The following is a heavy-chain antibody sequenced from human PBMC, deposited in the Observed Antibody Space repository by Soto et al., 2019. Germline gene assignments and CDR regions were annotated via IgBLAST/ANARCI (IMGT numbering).Heavy chain of an antibody. CDR2: ISAYNGNT. J-gene: IGHJ4*02. Sequence: ASVKVSCKASGYTFTSYGVSWVRQAPGQGLECMGWISAYNGNTNYAQKLQGRVTMTTDTSTSTAYMELRSLRSDDTAVYYCAREGYYYDSSGYYLGYWGQGTLVTVSS. V-gene: IGHV1-18*01. CDR1: GYTFTSYG. CDR3: AREGYYYDSSGYYLGY. D-gene: IGHD3-22*01.